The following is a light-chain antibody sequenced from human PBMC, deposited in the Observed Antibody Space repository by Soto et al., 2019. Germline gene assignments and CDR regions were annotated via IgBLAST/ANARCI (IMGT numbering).Light chain of an antibody. CDR3: CSYAGAYTHYV. J-gene: IGLJ1*01. V-gene: IGLV2-11*01. CDR2: GVT. CDR1: SSDVGGYDF. Sequence: QSALTQPRSVSGSPGQSVTISCTGTSSDVGGYDFVSWYQQHPGKAPKLMMYGVTKRPSGVPDRFSGSKSGNTASLTISGLQAEDEADYYCCSYAGAYTHYVFGTGTKLTVL.